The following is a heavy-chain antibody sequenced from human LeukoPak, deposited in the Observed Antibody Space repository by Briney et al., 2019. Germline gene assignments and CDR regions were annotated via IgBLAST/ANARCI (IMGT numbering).Heavy chain of an antibody. CDR1: GFTFSSYW. J-gene: IGHJ6*04. D-gene: IGHD2-2*01. CDR2: IKQDGSEK. Sequence: GGSLRLSCAASGFTFSSYWMSWVRQAPGKGLEWVANIKQDGSEKYYVDSVKGRFTISRDNAKNSLYLQMNSLRAEDTAVYYCARVYNVVPAAKGMDVWGKGTTVTISS. V-gene: IGHV3-7*01. CDR3: ARVYNVVPAAKGMDV.